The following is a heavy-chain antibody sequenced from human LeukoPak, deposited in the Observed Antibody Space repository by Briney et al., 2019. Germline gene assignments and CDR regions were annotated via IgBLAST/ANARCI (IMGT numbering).Heavy chain of an antibody. CDR1: GFTFKTYT. V-gene: IGHV3-21*01. CDR2: ISSSGDYI. J-gene: IGHJ4*02. D-gene: IGHD1-1*01. CDR3: ARDRYFLGY. Sequence: GGSLRLSCVASGFTFKTYTMNWVRQAPGKGLEWVSSISSSGDYISYVDSLKGRFTISRDNGKTSLYLEINGLRADDTAVYFCARDRYFLGYWGQGTLVTVSS.